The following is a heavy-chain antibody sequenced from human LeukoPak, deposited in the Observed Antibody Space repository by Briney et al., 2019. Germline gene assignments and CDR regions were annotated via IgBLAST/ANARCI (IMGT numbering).Heavy chain of an antibody. CDR2: INHSGST. V-gene: IGHV4-34*01. J-gene: IGHJ4*02. CDR1: GGSFSGYY. D-gene: IGHD3-10*01. CDR3: ARQVTMVRGVINYFDY. Sequence: SETLSLTCAVYGGSFSGYYWSWIRQPPGKGLEWIGEINHSGSTNYNPSLKSRVTISVDTSKNQFSLKLSSVTAADTAVYYRARQVTMVRGVINYFDYWGQGTLVTVSS.